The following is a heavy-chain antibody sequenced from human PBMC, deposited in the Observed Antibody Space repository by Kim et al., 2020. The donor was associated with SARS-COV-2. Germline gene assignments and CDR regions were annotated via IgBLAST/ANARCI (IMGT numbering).Heavy chain of an antibody. CDR2: IHHNDYP. CDR1: GFSVSSDF. D-gene: IGHD3-10*01. CDR3: ATRGP. V-gene: IGHV3-53*01. Sequence: GGSLRLSCAASGFSVSSDFMIWARQAPGKGLEWVSKIHHNDYPTYADSVKGRFTIARDKSMNTLYLQMNSLRADDTAIYYCATRGPWGQGTLVTVSS. J-gene: IGHJ5*02.